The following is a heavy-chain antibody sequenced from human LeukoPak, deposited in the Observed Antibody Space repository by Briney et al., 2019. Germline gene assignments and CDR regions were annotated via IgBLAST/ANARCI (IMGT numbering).Heavy chain of an antibody. V-gene: IGHV3-74*01. CDR1: GFTFSSYW. CDR3: ARVGTGTTRDY. Sequence: PGGSLRLSCAASGFTFSSYWMHWVRHAPGKGLVWVSRISIDGSSTSYADSVKGRFTISRNNAKNTLYLQMNSLRAEDTAVYYCARVGTGTTRDYWGQGTLVTVSS. CDR2: ISIDGSST. J-gene: IGHJ4*02. D-gene: IGHD1-14*01.